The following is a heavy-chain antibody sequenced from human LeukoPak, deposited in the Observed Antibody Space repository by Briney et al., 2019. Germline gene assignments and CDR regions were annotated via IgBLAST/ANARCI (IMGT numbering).Heavy chain of an antibody. D-gene: IGHD3-10*01. J-gene: IGHJ6*04. V-gene: IGHV3-48*01. Sequence: SGGSLRLSCAASGFTFSSYGMHWVRQAPGKGLEWVSYISSSGSTIYYADSVKGRFTISRENAKNSLYLQMNSLRAGDTAVYYCARSRFGELGPMDVWGKGTTVTISS. CDR1: GFTFSSYG. CDR2: ISSSGSTI. CDR3: ARSRFGELGPMDV.